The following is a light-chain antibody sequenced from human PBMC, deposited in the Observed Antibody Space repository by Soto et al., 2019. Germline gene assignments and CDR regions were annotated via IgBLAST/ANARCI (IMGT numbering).Light chain of an antibody. V-gene: IGLV2-14*01. Sequence: QSVLTQPASVSGSPGQSITISCTGTSSDVGAYNYVSWYQQHPGKAPKLMIYDVSNRPSGVSNRFSGPKSGITASLTISGLQAEDEADYYCSSYTSTSTLVVFGGGTKLTVL. J-gene: IGLJ2*01. CDR2: DVS. CDR1: SSDVGAYNY. CDR3: SSYTSTSTLVV.